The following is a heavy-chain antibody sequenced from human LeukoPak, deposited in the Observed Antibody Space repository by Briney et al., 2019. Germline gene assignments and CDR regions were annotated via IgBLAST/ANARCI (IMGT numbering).Heavy chain of an antibody. Sequence: GGSLRLSCAASGFTFSSYGMHWVRQAPGKGLEWVSSISSSSSYIYYADSVKGRFTISRDNAKNSLYLQMNSLRAEDTAVYYCARALGYCSSTSCYNYMDVWGKGTTVTVSS. CDR1: GFTFSSYG. J-gene: IGHJ6*03. CDR3: ARALGYCSSTSCYNYMDV. V-gene: IGHV3-21*01. CDR2: ISSSSSYI. D-gene: IGHD2-2*02.